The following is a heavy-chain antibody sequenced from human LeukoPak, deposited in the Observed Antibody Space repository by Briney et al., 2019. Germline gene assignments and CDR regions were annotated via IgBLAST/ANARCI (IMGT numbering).Heavy chain of an antibody. Sequence: PGGSLRLSCAASGFTFSSYAMSWVRQAPGKGLEWVSAISGSGGSTYYADSVKGRFTISRDNSKNTLYPQMNSLRAEDTAVYYCAKVLGYCSGGSCYGSDYWGQGTLVIVSS. D-gene: IGHD2-15*01. CDR2: ISGSGGST. CDR3: AKVLGYCSGGSCYGSDY. V-gene: IGHV3-23*01. CDR1: GFTFSSYA. J-gene: IGHJ4*02.